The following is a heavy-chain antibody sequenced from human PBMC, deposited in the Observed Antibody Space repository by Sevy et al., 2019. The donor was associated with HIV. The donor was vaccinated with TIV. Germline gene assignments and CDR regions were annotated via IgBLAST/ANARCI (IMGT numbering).Heavy chain of an antibody. Sequence: SETLSLTCTVSGGSISSGDYYWSWIRQPPGKGLEWIGYIYYSWSTYYDPSLKSRVTISVDTSKNQFSLKLSSVTAADTAVYYCARDGALYCGGDCSRDYYYGMDVWGQGTTVTVSS. CDR3: ARDGALYCGGDCSRDYYYGMDV. D-gene: IGHD2-21*02. CDR1: GGSISSGDYY. J-gene: IGHJ6*02. V-gene: IGHV4-30-4*01. CDR2: IYYSWST.